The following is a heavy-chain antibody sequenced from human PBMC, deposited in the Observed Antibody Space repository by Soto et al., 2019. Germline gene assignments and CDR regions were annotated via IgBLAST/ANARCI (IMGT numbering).Heavy chain of an antibody. CDR2: IYYSGST. J-gene: IGHJ6*02. CDR1: GGSISSYY. Sequence: SETLSLTCTVSGGSISSYYWSWIRQPPGKGLGWIGYIYYSGSTNYNPSLKSRVTISVDTSKNQFSLKLSSVTAADTAVYYCARDSGYSYGSTYYYYYGMDVWGQGTTVTVSS. V-gene: IGHV4-59*01. D-gene: IGHD5-18*01. CDR3: ARDSGYSYGSTYYYYYGMDV.